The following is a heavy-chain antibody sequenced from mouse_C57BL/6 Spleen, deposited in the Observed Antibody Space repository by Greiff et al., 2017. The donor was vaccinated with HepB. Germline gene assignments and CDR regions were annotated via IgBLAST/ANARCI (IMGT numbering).Heavy chain of an antibody. J-gene: IGHJ3*01. D-gene: IGHD2-4*01. Sequence: EVQLQQSGAELVRPGASVKLSCTASGFNIKDYYMHWVKQRPEQGLEWIGRIDPEDGDTEYAPKFQGKATMTADTSSNTAYLQLSSLTSEDTAVYYSNTGAPYRDYDEGFAYWGQGTLVTVSA. V-gene: IGHV14-1*01. CDR1: GFNIKDYY. CDR3: NTGAPYRDYDEGFAY. CDR2: IDPEDGDT.